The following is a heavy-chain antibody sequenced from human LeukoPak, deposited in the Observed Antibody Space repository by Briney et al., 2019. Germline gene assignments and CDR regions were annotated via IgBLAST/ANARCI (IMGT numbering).Heavy chain of an antibody. D-gene: IGHD6-13*01. J-gene: IGHJ4*02. Sequence: PGGSLRLSCAASGFTFTNAWMNWVRQAPGKGLEWVGRIRSEADGGTTDYASPVKGRFTISRDDSKTTLSLQMNSLRAEDTAVYYCAKGGGWQQLVLVVPYYFDYWGQGTLVTVSS. CDR1: GFTFTNAW. V-gene: IGHV3-15*07. CDR2: IRSEADGGTT. CDR3: AKGGGWQQLVLVVPYYFDY.